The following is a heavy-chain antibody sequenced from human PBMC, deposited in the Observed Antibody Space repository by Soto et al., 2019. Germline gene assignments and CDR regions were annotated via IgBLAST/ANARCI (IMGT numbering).Heavy chain of an antibody. CDR2: IYYSGST. J-gene: IGHJ4*02. CDR1: GRSISPYY. V-gene: IGHV4-59*08. Sequence: SETLSLTCTVSGRSISPYYWTWIRQPPGKGLEWLGYIYYSGSTNYNPSLKSRVTISVDTSKNQFSLKLSSVTAADTAVYYCARHIRDATGSYRLDYWGPGTLVTVSS. CDR3: ARHIRDATGSYRLDY. D-gene: IGHD3-16*02.